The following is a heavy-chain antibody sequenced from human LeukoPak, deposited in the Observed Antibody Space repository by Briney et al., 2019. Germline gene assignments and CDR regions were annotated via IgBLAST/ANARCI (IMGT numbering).Heavy chain of an antibody. CDR2: ISGDGSRT. D-gene: IGHD5-18*01. V-gene: IGHV3-23*01. CDR1: GFAFVDYA. Sequence: PGGPLRLSCAASGFAFVDYAMNWVRQAPGKGLEWVSAISGDGSRTYYIDSVKGRFTISRDTSKNTLYLHLNSLRAEDTAVYYCVREDVDTSFDYWGHGTLVTVSS. J-gene: IGHJ4*01. CDR3: VREDVDTSFDY.